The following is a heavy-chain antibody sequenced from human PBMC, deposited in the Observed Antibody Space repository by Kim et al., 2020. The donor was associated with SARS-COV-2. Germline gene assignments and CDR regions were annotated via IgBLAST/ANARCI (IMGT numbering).Heavy chain of an antibody. CDR3: TREYSGGYYES. CDR1: GYIFTNYH. CDR2: ITPGTGAT. Sequence: ASVKVSCKTSGYIFTNYHIHWVRQAPGQGLEWMGIITPGTGATKYAQNFQGRVTVTSDTTTSTVYMELSSLTSEDTAMYFCTREYSGGYYESWGQGTLVTVSS. V-gene: IGHV1-46*01. J-gene: IGHJ5*02. D-gene: IGHD3-3*01.